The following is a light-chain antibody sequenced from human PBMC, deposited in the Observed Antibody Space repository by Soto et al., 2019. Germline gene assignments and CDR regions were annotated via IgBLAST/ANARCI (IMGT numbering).Light chain of an antibody. Sequence: DVVLPKPQLPLPAPPERPPPISSKSIQSLFQITGQPFLFWYLQKPGQSPQLLIYEVSTRVSGVPDRFSGSGAGTDSTLEISRVETEDVGIYYCMQSTQLPPTFGQGTRLGIE. V-gene: IGKV2D-29*02. J-gene: IGKJ5*01. CDR1: QSLFQITGQPF. CDR3: MQSTQLPPT. CDR2: EVS.